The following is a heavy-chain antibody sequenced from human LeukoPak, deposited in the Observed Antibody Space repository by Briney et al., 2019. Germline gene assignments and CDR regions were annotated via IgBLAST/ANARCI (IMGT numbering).Heavy chain of an antibody. D-gene: IGHD2-2*01. CDR1: GFTFSSYS. V-gene: IGHV3-48*01. CDR2: ISSSSSTI. J-gene: IGHJ6*02. Sequence: GGSLRLSCAASGFTFSSYSMNWVRQAPGKGLEWVSYISSSSSTIYYADSVKGRFTISRDNAKNSLYLQMNSLRAEDTAVYYCARRTPMDVWGQGTTVTASS. CDR3: ARRTPMDV.